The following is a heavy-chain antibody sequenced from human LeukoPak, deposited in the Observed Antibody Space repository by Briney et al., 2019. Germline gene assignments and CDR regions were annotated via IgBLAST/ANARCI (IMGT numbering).Heavy chain of an antibody. V-gene: IGHV1-2*02. D-gene: IGHD4-11*01. Sequence: ALVKVSCKASGYTSTGYYMHWVRQAPGQGLEWMGWINPNSGGTNYAQKFQGRVTMTRDTSISTAYMGLSRLRSDDTAVYYCARERGPYSNYGWFDPWGQGTLVTVSS. CDR3: ARERGPYSNYGWFDP. CDR1: GYTSTGYY. J-gene: IGHJ5*02. CDR2: INPNSGGT.